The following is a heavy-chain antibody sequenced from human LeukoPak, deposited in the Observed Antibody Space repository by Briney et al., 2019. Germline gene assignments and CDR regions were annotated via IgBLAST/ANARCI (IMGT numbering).Heavy chain of an antibody. Sequence: ASVKVSFMASGYTFTFYYMHWVRQAPGQGLEWMGWINPNSGGTNYAQNFQGRVTMSGDTSISTAYMELSRLRSDDTAVYYCARAVGYGSGTYRQYYFDYWGQGTLVTVSS. CDR2: INPNSGGT. V-gene: IGHV1-2*02. D-gene: IGHD3-10*01. CDR3: ARAVGYGSGTYRQYYFDY. CDR1: GYTFTFYY. J-gene: IGHJ4*02.